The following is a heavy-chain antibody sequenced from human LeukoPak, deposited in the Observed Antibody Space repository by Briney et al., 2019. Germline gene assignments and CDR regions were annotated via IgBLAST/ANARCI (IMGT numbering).Heavy chain of an antibody. Sequence: KPSETLSLTCAVNGGSFSGYYWSWIRQPPGKGLEWIGEINHSGSTNYNPSLKSRVTISLDMSKSQFSLGLSSVTAADTAVYYCARRGGSSGYYKSYYYMDVWGKGTTVTISS. V-gene: IGHV4-34*01. CDR1: GGSFSGYY. CDR2: INHSGST. D-gene: IGHD3-22*01. J-gene: IGHJ6*03. CDR3: ARRGGSSGYYKSYYYMDV.